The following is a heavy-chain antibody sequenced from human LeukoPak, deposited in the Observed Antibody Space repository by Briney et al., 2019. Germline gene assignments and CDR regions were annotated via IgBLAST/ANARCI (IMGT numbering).Heavy chain of an antibody. Sequence: SETLSLTCTVSGGSISSYYWSWIRQSAGKGLEWIGRIYTSGSTNYNPSLKSRVTMSVDTSKNQFSLKLSSVTAADTAVYYFAIYLNVWGSYHNDYWGQGTLVTVSS. CDR3: AIYLNVWGSYHNDY. V-gene: IGHV4-4*07. CDR2: IYTSGST. D-gene: IGHD3-16*01. J-gene: IGHJ4*02. CDR1: GGSISSYY.